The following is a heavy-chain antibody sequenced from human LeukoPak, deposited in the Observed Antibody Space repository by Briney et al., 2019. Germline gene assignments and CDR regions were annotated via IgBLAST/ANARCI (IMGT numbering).Heavy chain of an antibody. CDR2: IRYDGSNK. Sequence: GGSLRLSCAASGFTFSSYGMHWVRQAPGKGLEWVAFIRYDGSNKYYADSVKGRFTISRDNSKNTLYLQMNSLRAEDTAVYYCAKGASGSYYYYMDVWGKGTTVTVSS. J-gene: IGHJ6*03. CDR3: AKGASGSYYYYMDV. D-gene: IGHD1-26*01. V-gene: IGHV3-30*02. CDR1: GFTFSSYG.